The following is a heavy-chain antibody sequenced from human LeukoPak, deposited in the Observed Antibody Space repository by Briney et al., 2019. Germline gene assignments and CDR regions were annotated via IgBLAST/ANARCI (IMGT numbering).Heavy chain of an antibody. CDR3: AGQVYYGMDV. CDR1: VFTFSSYT. CDR2: IDNDGSYI. J-gene: IGHJ6*02. V-gene: IGHV3-21*01. Sequence: GGSLRLSCAASVFTFSSYTMNWVRQAPGKGLEWVSSIDNDGSYIYYADSVKGRFTLSRDNAENSVHLQMTSLRDKDTAVYYCAGQVYYGMDVWGQGTTVTVSS.